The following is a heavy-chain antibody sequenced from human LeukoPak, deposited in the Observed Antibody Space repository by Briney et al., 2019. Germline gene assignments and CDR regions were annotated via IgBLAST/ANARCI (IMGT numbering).Heavy chain of an antibody. CDR2: IWHDGDTK. V-gene: IGHV3-33*03. CDR3: VKDSTTRASNLPDY. Sequence: PGGSLRLSREASGFTFNNYGMHWVRQAPGKGLEWVALIWHDGDTKFYADSVKGRFTISRDKSKNTLYLEMNSLRAEDTAVYYCVKDSTTRASNLPDYWGQGTLVTVSS. CDR1: GFTFNNYG. J-gene: IGHJ4*02. D-gene: IGHD1/OR15-1a*01.